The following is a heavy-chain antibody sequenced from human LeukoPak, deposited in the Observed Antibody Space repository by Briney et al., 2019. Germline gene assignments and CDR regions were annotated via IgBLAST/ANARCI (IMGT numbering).Heavy chain of an antibody. V-gene: IGHV4-34*01. Sequence: MPSETLSLTCAVYGGSFSGYYWSWIRQPPGKGLEWIGEINHSGSTNYNPSLKSRVTISVDTSKNQFSLKLSSVTAADTAVYYCARDLGRADTAMVIGDAFDIWGQGTMVTVSS. J-gene: IGHJ3*02. CDR1: GGSFSGYY. CDR3: ARDLGRADTAMVIGDAFDI. D-gene: IGHD5-18*01. CDR2: INHSGST.